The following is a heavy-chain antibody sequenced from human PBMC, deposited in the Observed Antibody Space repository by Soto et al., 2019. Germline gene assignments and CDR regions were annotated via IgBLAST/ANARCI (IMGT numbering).Heavy chain of an antibody. CDR2: ISGNGGSK. CDR1: GFTFSSYG. J-gene: IGHJ3*02. V-gene: IGHV3-64*04. D-gene: IGHD3-3*01. CDR3: ARGPMTYYDLWSGPHDAFDI. Sequence: GGSLRLSCSASGFTFSSYGMHWVRQAPGKGLEWVSVISGNGGSKYYADSVKGQFTISRDNSKNTLYLQMNSLRAEDTAVYYCARGPMTYYDLWSGPHDAFDIWGQGTMVTVSS.